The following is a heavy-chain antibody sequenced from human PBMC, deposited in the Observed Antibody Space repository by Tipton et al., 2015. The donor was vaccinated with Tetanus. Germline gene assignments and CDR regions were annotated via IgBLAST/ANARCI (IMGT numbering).Heavy chain of an antibody. D-gene: IGHD6-19*01. CDR3: ARVAVAGIYYFDY. Sequence: AGLVKPSETLSLNCTVSVGAIIDSYWGWIRQSPGKGLEWVSSISTSVNYIYYADSVKGRFTISRDNAKNSLYLQMNSLRAEDTAVYYCARVAVAGIYYFDYWGQGTLVTVSS. CDR1: VGAIIDSY. V-gene: IGHV3-21*01. CDR2: ISTSVNYI. J-gene: IGHJ4*02.